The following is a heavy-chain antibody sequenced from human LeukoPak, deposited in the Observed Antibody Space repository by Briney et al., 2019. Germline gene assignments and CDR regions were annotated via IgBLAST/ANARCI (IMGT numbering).Heavy chain of an antibody. CDR2: INSDGSIT. Sequence: GGSLRLSGAASGFTFSSSWMHWVRQAPGKGLVWVSRINSDGSITTYADSVRGRFTISRDNAKSTLYLQMNSLRAEDTAVYYCASSTQISKYADYWGQGALVTVSS. CDR1: GFTFSSSW. D-gene: IGHD2-2*01. J-gene: IGHJ4*02. V-gene: IGHV3-74*01. CDR3: ASSTQISKYADY.